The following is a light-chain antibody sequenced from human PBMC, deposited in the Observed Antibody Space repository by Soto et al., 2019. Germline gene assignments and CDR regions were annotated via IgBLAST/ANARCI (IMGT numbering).Light chain of an antibody. CDR1: QRVSSNY. J-gene: IGKJ1*01. V-gene: IGKV3-20*01. CDR3: QQYGNSPWT. Sequence: EIVLTQSPGTLSLSPGERATLSCRASQRVSSNYLAWCQQKPGQAPRLLIYAASSRATGIPDRFSGSGSGTDFTLTISRLEPADFAVYYCQQYGNSPWTFGQGTKVEI. CDR2: AAS.